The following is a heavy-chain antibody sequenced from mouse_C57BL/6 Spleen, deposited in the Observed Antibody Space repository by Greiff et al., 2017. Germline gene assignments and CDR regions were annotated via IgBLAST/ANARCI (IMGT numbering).Heavy chain of an antibody. CDR1: GYTFTDYY. V-gene: IGHV1-26*01. J-gene: IGHJ2*01. CDR3: ARGHPITTVVLDY. D-gene: IGHD1-1*01. Sequence: VQLQQSGPELVKPGASVKISCKASGYTFTDYYMNWVKQSHGKSLEWIGDINPNNGGTSYNQKFKGKATLTVDKSSSTAYMELRSLTSEDSAVYYCARGHPITTVVLDYWGQGTTLTVSS. CDR2: INPNNGGT.